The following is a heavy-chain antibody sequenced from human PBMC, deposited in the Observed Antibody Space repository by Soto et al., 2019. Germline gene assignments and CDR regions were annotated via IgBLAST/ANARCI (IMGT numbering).Heavy chain of an antibody. CDR1: GGSISRDY. Sequence: SETLSLTCTVSGGSISRDYWSWIRQPPGKGLEWIGYIHYSGSTDYNPSLKSRDTISVDTSKNQFSLRLSSVTAADTTVYYCARLRPYYQSLDPWGPGTLVTVSS. D-gene: IGHD2-2*01. J-gene: IGHJ5*02. CDR2: IHYSGST. V-gene: IGHV4-59*08. CDR3: ARLRPYYQSLDP.